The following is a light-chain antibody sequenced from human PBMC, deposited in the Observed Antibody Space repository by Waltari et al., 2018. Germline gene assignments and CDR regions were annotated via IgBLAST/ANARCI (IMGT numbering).Light chain of an antibody. Sequence: SALTQPASVSGSPGQSITIPCSGPDSDVGAYDFVSWYQQHPGKAPHLIIYEVSNRPSGISNRFSASKSGNTASLTISGLQAEDEADYYCSSYTTSSAPGVFGTGTRVTVL. CDR1: DSDVGAYDF. CDR3: SSYTTSSAPGV. CDR2: EVS. V-gene: IGLV2-14*01. J-gene: IGLJ1*01.